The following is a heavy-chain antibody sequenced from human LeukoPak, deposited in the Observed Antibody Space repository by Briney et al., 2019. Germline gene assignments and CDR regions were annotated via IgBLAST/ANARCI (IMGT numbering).Heavy chain of an antibody. V-gene: IGHV3-43*02. J-gene: IGHJ2*01. CDR1: GFTFDDYA. CDR3: AKDMSSPRDVSYWYFDL. Sequence: GGSLRLSCAASGFTFDDYAMHWVRQAPGKGLDWVSLISGDGATTYYADSVKGRFTISRDNSKNSLYLQMSSLRTEDTAFYYCAKDMSSPRDVSYWYFDLWGRGTLVTVSS. D-gene: IGHD3-16*01. CDR2: ISGDGATT.